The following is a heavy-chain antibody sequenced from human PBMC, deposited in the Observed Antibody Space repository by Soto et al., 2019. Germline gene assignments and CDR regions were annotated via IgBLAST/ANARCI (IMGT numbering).Heavy chain of an antibody. CDR3: ARDDCNGGSCDGGHFLDL. CDR1: DYIFLACG. CDR2: ISPKFGRT. V-gene: IGHV1-18*01. Sequence: QVQLVQSGPEVKKAGASVKVSCTAPTDYIFLACGFDWVRQAPGQGLEWMGWISPKFGRTNYARTLQDRITMTTDVSTKTVSMALRDLRSDDTAVYYCARDDCNGGSCDGGHFLDLWGRGTPISVSS. J-gene: IGHJ2*01. D-gene: IGHD2-15*01.